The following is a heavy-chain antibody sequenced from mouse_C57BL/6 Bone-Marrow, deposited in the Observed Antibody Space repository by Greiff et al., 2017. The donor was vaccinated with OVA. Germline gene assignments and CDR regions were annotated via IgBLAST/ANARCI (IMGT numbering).Heavy chain of an antibody. CDR1: GYTFTGYW. J-gene: IGHJ3*01. D-gene: IGHD4-1*01. CDR3: ARDVGTAWFAY. Sequence: QVQLKESGAELMKPGASVKLSCKATGYTFTGYWLEWVKPRPGHGLELIGEILPGSGSTNYHEKFKGKATFTADTSSTPAYMQLSSLTTEDSASYYCARDVGTAWFAYWGQGTLVTVSA. V-gene: IGHV1-9*01. CDR2: ILPGSGST.